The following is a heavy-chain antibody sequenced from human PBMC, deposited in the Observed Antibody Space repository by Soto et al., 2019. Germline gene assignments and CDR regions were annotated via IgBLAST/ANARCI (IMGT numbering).Heavy chain of an antibody. Sequence: SETLSLTCTVSGGSISSSSYYWGWIRQPPGKGLEWIGSIYYSGSTYYNPSLKSRVTISVDTSKNQFSLKLSSVTAADTAVYYCARYGVYCSSTSCHNWFDPWGQGTLVTVSS. J-gene: IGHJ5*02. D-gene: IGHD2-2*01. V-gene: IGHV4-39*01. CDR3: ARYGVYCSSTSCHNWFDP. CDR1: GGSISSSSYY. CDR2: IYYSGST.